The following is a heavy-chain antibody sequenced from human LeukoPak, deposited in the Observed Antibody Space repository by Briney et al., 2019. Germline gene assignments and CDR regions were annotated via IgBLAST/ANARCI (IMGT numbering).Heavy chain of an antibody. Sequence: GGSLRLSCAASGFTFSSYAMHWVRQAPGKGLEWVAVISYDGSNKYYADSVKGRFTISRDNSKNTLYLQMNSLRAEDTAVYYCARHPPEAYYDFWSGYYSPDPFPDYWGQGTLVTVSS. CDR1: GFTFSSYA. CDR2: ISYDGSNK. CDR3: ARHPPEAYYDFWSGYYSPDPFPDY. J-gene: IGHJ4*02. D-gene: IGHD3-3*01. V-gene: IGHV3-30-3*01.